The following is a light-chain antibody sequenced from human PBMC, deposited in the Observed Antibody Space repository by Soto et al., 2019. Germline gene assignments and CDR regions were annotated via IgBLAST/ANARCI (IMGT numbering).Light chain of an antibody. Sequence: QSVLTQPPSASGTPGQRVTISCSGSSSNIGTNTVNWYLQLPGTAPKLLMYNNNQRPSGVPERFSGSKSGTSASLAIGGLQSEDEADYYCAAWDDSLDGFDVFGSGTQLTVL. CDR1: SSNIGTNT. J-gene: IGLJ7*01. V-gene: IGLV1-44*01. CDR3: AAWDDSLDGFDV. CDR2: NNN.